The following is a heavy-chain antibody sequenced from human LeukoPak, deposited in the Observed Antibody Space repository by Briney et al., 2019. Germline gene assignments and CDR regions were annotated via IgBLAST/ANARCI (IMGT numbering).Heavy chain of an antibody. Sequence: SETLSLTCAVYGGSFSGYYWSWIRQPPGKGLEWIGEINHSGSTNYNPSLKSRVTISVDTSKNQFSLKLSSVTAADTAVYYCARGPSITMIVVVIRNGAFDIWGQGTMVTVSS. CDR1: GGSFSGYY. CDR3: ARGPSITMIVVVIRNGAFDI. CDR2: INHSGST. J-gene: IGHJ3*02. D-gene: IGHD3-22*01. V-gene: IGHV4-34*01.